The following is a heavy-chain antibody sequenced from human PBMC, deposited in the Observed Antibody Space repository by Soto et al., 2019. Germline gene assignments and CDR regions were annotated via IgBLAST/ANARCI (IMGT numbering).Heavy chain of an antibody. J-gene: IGHJ4*02. CDR3: ARDLQDDVVVPDVIRY. CDR1: GFTFSSYW. D-gene: IGHD2-2*01. V-gene: IGHV3-7*01. CDR2: IKQDGSEK. Sequence: PGGSLRLSCAASGFTFSSYWMSWVRQAPGKGLEWVANIKQDGSEKYYVDSVKGRFTISRDNAKNSLYRQMNSLRAEDTAVYYCARDLQDDVVVPDVIRYWGQGTLVTVS.